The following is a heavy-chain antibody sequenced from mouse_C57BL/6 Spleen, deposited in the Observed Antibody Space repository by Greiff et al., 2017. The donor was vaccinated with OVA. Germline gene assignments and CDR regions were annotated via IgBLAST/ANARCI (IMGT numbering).Heavy chain of an antibody. V-gene: IGHV10-1*01. J-gene: IGHJ2*01. CDR3: VRRGYGNYFDY. D-gene: IGHD2-1*01. CDR1: GFSFNTYA. CDR2: IRSKSNNYAT. Sequence: EVKLMESGGGLVQPKGSLKLSCAASGFSFNTYAMNWVRQAPGKGLEWVARIRSKSNNYATYYADSVKDRFTISRDDSESMLYLQMNNLKTEDTAMYYCVRRGYGNYFDYWGQGTTLTVSS.